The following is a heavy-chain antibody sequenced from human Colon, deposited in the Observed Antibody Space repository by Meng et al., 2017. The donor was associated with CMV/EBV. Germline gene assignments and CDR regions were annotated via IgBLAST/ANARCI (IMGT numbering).Heavy chain of an antibody. CDR3: AKDGDRKDDY. Sequence: GESLKISCAASGFTFSNFPMSWVRQAPGKGLEWVSSISDSATDAGTHYTDAVQGRFTISREDSKSTLYLHMNSLRAEDAAVYYCAKDGDRKDDYWGQGTLVTVSS. V-gene: IGHV3-23*01. CDR2: ISDSATDAGT. J-gene: IGHJ4*02. D-gene: IGHD3-3*01. CDR1: GFTFSNFP.